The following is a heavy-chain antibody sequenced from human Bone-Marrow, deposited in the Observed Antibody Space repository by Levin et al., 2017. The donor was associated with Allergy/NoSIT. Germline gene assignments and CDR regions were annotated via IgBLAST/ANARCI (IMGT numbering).Heavy chain of an antibody. J-gene: IGHJ5*02. Sequence: SCAASGFTFSSYGMHWVRQAPGKGLEWVAVIWYDGSNKYYADSVKGRFTISRDNSKNTLYLQMNSLRAEDTAVYYCARDREGYCSSTSCYEAGWFDPWGQGTLVTVSS. D-gene: IGHD2-2*01. CDR3: ARDREGYCSSTSCYEAGWFDP. CDR1: GFTFSSYG. CDR2: IWYDGSNK. V-gene: IGHV3-33*01.